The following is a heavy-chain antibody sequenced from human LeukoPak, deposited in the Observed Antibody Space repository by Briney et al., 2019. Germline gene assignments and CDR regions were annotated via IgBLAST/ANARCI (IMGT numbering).Heavy chain of an antibody. CDR3: ARVRQIGYCSSTSCPHAFDI. J-gene: IGHJ3*02. Sequence: GGSLRLSCAASGFTFSTHALHWVRQAAGRGLEWLAVISHDGNNKYYADSVKGRFSISRDNSKSTVYLQMNSLRADDTAVYYCARVRQIGYCSSTSCPHAFDIWGQGTMVTVSS. V-gene: IGHV3-30-3*01. CDR2: ISHDGNNK. CDR1: GFTFSTHA. D-gene: IGHD2-2*01.